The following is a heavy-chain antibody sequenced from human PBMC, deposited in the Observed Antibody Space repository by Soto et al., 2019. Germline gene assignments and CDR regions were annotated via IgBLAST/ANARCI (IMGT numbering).Heavy chain of an antibody. CDR2: IYPRDSDT. CDR1: GYGFTSYW. Sequence: GESLKISCKGSGYGFTSYWIGWVRQMPGKGLEWMGIIYPRDSDTRYSPSFEGQVTISADKSISTAYLQWSSLKASDTAIYYCVRRSDWFNLWGQGTLVPVSP. CDR3: VRRSDWFNL. V-gene: IGHV5-51*01. J-gene: IGHJ5*02.